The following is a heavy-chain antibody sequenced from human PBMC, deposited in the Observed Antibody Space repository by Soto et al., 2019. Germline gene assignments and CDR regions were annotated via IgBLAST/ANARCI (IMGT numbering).Heavy chain of an antibody. CDR3: ARENDDYGDYRWWFDP. CDR1: GFTFSSYG. J-gene: IGHJ5*02. V-gene: IGHV3-33*01. CDR2: IWYDGSNK. Sequence: QVQLVESGGGVVQPGRSLRLSCAASGFTFSSYGMHWVRQAPGKGLERVAVIWYDGSNKYYADSVKGRFTISRDNSKNMLYMQMNSLRAEDTAVYYCARENDDYGDYRWWFDPWGQGTLVTVSS. D-gene: IGHD4-17*01.